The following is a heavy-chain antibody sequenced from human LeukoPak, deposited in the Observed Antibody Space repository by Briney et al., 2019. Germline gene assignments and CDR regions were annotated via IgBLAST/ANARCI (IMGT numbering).Heavy chain of an antibody. CDR3: ARLKESGY. J-gene: IGHJ4*02. Sequence: ASVKVSCKASGYTFTDYYIHWVRQAPGQGLEWMGWVIPDSGGTNYAQKFQGRVTMTRDTSISTAYMELSRLRADDTAVYYCARLKESGYWGQGTLVTVPS. V-gene: IGHV1-2*02. D-gene: IGHD3-10*01. CDR2: VIPDSGGT. CDR1: GYTFTDYY.